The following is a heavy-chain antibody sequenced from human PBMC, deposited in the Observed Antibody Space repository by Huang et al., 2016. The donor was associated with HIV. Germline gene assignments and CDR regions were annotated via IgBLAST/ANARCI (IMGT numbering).Heavy chain of an antibody. CDR2: LYFSESS. V-gene: IGHV4-39*01. CDR3: ARQAYCSSTACYRFDS. Sequence: QLQLQETGPGLVKPLETLTLTCTVSGGSISSDYYYLGWIRRPPGKGLEWIGSLYFSESSYYNTSFKSRVTMSVDSSKNQVSLKLNSVTAADTAVYFCARQAYCSSTACYRFDSWGQGMLVTVSS. J-gene: IGHJ4*02. D-gene: IGHD2-2*01. CDR1: GGSISSDYYY.